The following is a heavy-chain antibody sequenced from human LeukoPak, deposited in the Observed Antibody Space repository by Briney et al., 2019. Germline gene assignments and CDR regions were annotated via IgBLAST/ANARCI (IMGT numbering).Heavy chain of an antibody. CDR2: IWYDGSNK. CDR3: AKGLPLFYYDSSGPIDY. D-gene: IGHD3-22*01. J-gene: IGHJ4*02. CDR1: GFTFNSYG. Sequence: PGRSLRLSCAASGFTFNSYGMHWVRQAPGKGLEWVAGIWYDGSNKYYADSVKGRVTISRGNSKKTLYLQMNSLRAEDTAVYYCAKGLPLFYYDSSGPIDYWGQGTLVTVSS. V-gene: IGHV3-33*03.